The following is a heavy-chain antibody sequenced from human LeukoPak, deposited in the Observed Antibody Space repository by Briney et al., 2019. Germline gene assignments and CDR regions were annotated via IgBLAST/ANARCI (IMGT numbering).Heavy chain of an antibody. CDR2: INPNSGGT. CDR3: ARAAVRYFDWLITFDY. Sequence: ASVKVSCKASGYTFTGYYMHWVRQAPGQGLEWMGWINPNSGGTNYAQKFQGRVTMTRDTSISTAYMELSRLRSDDTAVYYCARAAVRYFDWLITFDYWGQGTLVTVSS. V-gene: IGHV1-2*02. CDR1: GYTFTGYY. J-gene: IGHJ4*02. D-gene: IGHD3-9*01.